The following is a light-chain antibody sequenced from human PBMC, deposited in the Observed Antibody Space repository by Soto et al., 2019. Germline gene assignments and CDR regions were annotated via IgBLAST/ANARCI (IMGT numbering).Light chain of an antibody. V-gene: IGKV3-15*01. CDR2: SAS. CDR3: QQYNNWPWT. J-gene: IGKJ1*01. Sequence: EIVLTQSPGTLSLSPWERATLSCRASQSVSSYLAWYQQKPGQAPRLLIYSASRRATGFPARFSGSGSGTDFTLTISSLQSEDFAVYYCQQYNNWPWTFGQGTKVDIK. CDR1: QSVSSY.